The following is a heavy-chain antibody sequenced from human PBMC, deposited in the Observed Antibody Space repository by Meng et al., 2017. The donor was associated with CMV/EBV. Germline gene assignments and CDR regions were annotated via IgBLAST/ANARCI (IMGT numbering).Heavy chain of an antibody. V-gene: IGHV3-11*01. CDR2: ISSSGSTI. CDR1: GFTFSDYY. Sequence: GESLKISCAASGFTFSDYYMSWIRQAPGKGLEWVSYISSSGSTIYYADSVKGRFTISRDNAKNSLYLQMNSLRAEDTAVYYCARGYYDFWSGYSGHYYYGMDVWGQGTTVTVSS. CDR3: ARGYYDFWSGYSGHYYYGMDV. J-gene: IGHJ6*02. D-gene: IGHD3-3*01.